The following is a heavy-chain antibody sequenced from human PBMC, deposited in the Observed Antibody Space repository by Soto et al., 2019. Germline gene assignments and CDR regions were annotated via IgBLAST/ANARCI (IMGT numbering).Heavy chain of an antibody. Sequence: EVQLLESGGGLVQPGGSLRLSCAASGFTFSSYAMSWVRQAPGKGLEWVSAISGSGGSTYYADSVKGRFTISRDNSKITLYLQMNSLRAEDTAVYYCVIRRSSGWYYHWGQGTLVTVSS. J-gene: IGHJ4*02. CDR1: GFTFSSYA. CDR3: VIRRSSGWYYH. CDR2: ISGSGGST. D-gene: IGHD6-19*01. V-gene: IGHV3-23*01.